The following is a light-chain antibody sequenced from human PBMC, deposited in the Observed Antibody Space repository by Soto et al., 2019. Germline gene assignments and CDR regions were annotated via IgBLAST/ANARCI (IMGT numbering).Light chain of an antibody. CDR1: QSISGW. V-gene: IGKV1-5*01. Sequence: DSDNTQSPSTLSASVGDRVTLTFRASQSISGWLAWYQQKPGKAPKLLIYDASSLESGVPSRFSGSGSGTEFTLTISSLQPDDFATYYCQQYNSYPGTFGQGTKVDIK. CDR2: DAS. J-gene: IGKJ1*01. CDR3: QQYNSYPGT.